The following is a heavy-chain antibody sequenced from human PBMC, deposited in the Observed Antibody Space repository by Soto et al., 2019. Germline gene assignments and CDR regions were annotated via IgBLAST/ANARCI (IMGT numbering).Heavy chain of an antibody. J-gene: IGHJ2*01. V-gene: IGHV4-31*02. CDR3: ARLGVYYPAGICTSPFSP. Sequence: WICQKKEKGLEWIGYINHSGTTFYNPSLKGRLTISVDTSENKFSMRLTSVTAADSAVYFCARLGVYYPAGICTSPFSPCGRGPL. D-gene: IGHD1-26*01. CDR2: INHSGTT.